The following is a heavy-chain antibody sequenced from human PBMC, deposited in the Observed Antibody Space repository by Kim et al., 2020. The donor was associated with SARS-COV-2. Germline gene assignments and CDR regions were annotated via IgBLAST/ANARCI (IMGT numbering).Heavy chain of an antibody. CDR1: SGSFSGYY. CDR2: INHSGST. D-gene: IGHD3-3*01. Sequence: SETLSLTCAVYSGSFSGYYWSWIRQPPGKGLEWIGEINHSGSTNYNPSLKSRVTISVDTSKNQFSLKLSSVTAADTAVYYCARVLRTSITIFAVVPRNYGMDVWGQGTTVTVSS. CDR3: ARVLRTSITIFAVVPRNYGMDV. V-gene: IGHV4-34*01. J-gene: IGHJ6*02.